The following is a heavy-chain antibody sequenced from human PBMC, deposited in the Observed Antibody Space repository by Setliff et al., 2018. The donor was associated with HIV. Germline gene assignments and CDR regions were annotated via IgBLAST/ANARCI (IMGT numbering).Heavy chain of an antibody. Sequence: TLSLTCTVSGGSISSYYWSWIRQPPGKGLEWIGYIYYSGSTNYNPSLKSRVTISVDTSKNQFSLKLSSVTAADTAVYYCARLGYSSSSGNWFDPWGQGTLVTVSS. J-gene: IGHJ5*02. V-gene: IGHV4-59*08. CDR1: GGSISSYY. D-gene: IGHD6-6*01. CDR3: ARLGYSSSSGNWFDP. CDR2: IYYSGST.